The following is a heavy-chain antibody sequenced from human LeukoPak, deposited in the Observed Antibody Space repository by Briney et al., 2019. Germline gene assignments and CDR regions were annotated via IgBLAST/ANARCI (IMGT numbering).Heavy chain of an antibody. V-gene: IGHV3-43*01. CDR3: AKDTLRYFDWLFPSYYFDY. D-gene: IGHD3-9*01. J-gene: IGHJ4*02. CDR2: ISWDGGST. CDR1: GFTFDDYT. Sequence: GGSLRLSCAASGFTFDDYTMHWVRQAPGKGLEWVSLISWDGGSTYYADSVKGRFTISRDNSKNSLYLQMNSLRTEDTALYYCAKDTLRYFDWLFPSYYFDYWGQGTLVTVSS.